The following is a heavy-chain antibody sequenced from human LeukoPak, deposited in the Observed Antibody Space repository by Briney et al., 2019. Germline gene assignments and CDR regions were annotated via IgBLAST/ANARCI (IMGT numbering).Heavy chain of an antibody. CDR1: GGSISISSYY. Sequence: SETLSLTCTVSGGSISISSYYWGWIRQPPGKGLEWIGSIYYSGSTYYNPSLKSRVTISVDTSKNQFSLKLSSVTAADTAVYYCARRTLITMIVVVITDYFDYWGQGTLVTVSS. CDR3: ARRTLITMIVVVITDYFDY. D-gene: IGHD3-22*01. CDR2: IYYSGST. J-gene: IGHJ4*02. V-gene: IGHV4-39*07.